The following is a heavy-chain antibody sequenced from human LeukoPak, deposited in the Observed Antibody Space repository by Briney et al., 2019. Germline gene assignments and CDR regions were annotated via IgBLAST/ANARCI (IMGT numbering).Heavy chain of an antibody. CDR1: GGSISSSSYY. J-gene: IGHJ5*02. CDR3: ARDSGDTATWFDP. Sequence: PSETLSLTCTVSGGSISSSSYYWGWTRQPPGKGLEWIGSIYYSGSTYYNPSLKSRVTISVDTSKNQFSLKLSSVTAADTAVYYCARDSGDTATWFDPWGQGTLVTVSS. V-gene: IGHV4-39*07. D-gene: IGHD5-18*01. CDR2: IYYSGST.